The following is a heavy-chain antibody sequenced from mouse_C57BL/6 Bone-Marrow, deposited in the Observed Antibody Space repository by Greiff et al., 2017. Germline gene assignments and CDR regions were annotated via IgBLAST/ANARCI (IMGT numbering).Heavy chain of an antibody. V-gene: IGHV5-6*02. CDR3: ASHIHCYYGSVDY. CDR1: GFTFSSYG. J-gene: IGHJ2*01. CDR2: ISSGGSYT. D-gene: IGHD1-1*01. Sequence: EVKLVESGGDLVKPGGSLKLSCAASGFTFSSYGMSWVRQTPDKSLEWVATISSGGSYTYYPDSLKGRFTLSRDNAKNTLYLQMSSLKSEDSAMYYCASHIHCYYGSVDYWGQGTTLTVSS.